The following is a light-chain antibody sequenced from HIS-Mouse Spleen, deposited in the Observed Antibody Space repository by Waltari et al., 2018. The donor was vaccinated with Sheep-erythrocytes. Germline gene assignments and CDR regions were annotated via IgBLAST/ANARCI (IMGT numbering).Light chain of an antibody. CDR3: QSYDSSIRV. Sequence: NFMLTQPHSVSESPGQTVTISCTRSSGSIASNYVQRYQQRPGSAPTTVIYEDNQRPSGVPDRFSGSIDSSSNSASLTISGLKTEDEADYYCQSYDSSIRVFGGGTKLTVL. J-gene: IGLJ3*02. CDR2: EDN. CDR1: SGSIASNY. V-gene: IGLV6-57*04.